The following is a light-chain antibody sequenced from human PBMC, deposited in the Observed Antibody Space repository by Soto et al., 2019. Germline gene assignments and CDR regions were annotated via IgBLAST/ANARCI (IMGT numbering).Light chain of an antibody. Sequence: QLVLTQPPSASGTPGQRVIISCSGSSSNIGRNTVDWYQQVPGKAPELLIYRNIQRPSGVSDRFSGSKSDTSASLAISGLQSEDEADYYCAAWDDSLSAPVFGGGTKLTVL. V-gene: IGLV1-44*01. CDR3: AAWDDSLSAPV. CDR1: SSNIGRNT. CDR2: RNI. J-gene: IGLJ2*01.